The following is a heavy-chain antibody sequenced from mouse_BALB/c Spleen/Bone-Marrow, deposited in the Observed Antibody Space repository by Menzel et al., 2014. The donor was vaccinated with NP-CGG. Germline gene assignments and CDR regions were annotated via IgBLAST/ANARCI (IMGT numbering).Heavy chain of an antibody. CDR3: AREVRRCFDV. Sequence: QVHVKQSGAELVRPGTSVKISCKASGYTFTNYWLGWVKQRPGHGLEWIGDIYPGGGYTNYNEKFKGKATLTADTSSSTAYMQLSSLTSEDSAVYVCAREVRRCFDVWGAGTTVTVSS. CDR2: IYPGGGYT. J-gene: IGHJ1*01. D-gene: IGHD2-14*01. V-gene: IGHV1-63*02. CDR1: GYTFTNYW.